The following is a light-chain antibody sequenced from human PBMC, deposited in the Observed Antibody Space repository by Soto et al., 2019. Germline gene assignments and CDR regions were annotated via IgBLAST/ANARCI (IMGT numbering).Light chain of an antibody. J-gene: IGLJ1*01. CDR3: AAWDDTVRSYV. CDR1: ISNIGTNY. CDR2: RDN. V-gene: IGLV1-47*01. Sequence: QSVLTQPPSVSGTPGQRVTISCSGGISNIGTNYVHWFQQLPGTAPKVLSNRDNQRPSGVPDRFSGSKSGTSASLAISGLQSEEEGEYYCAAWDDTVRSYVVGTGTKLTVL.